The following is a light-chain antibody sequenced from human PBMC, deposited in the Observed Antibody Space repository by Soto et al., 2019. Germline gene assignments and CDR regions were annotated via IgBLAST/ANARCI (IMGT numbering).Light chain of an antibody. CDR2: GAS. Sequence: EIVLTQSPGTLSLSPGERATLSCRASQSVSSRYLAWYQQKPGQAPRLLIYGASSRATGIPDRFSGSGSGPDFTLTISRLEPEEFAVYYCQQWCSSPPYTFSQGTKLQI. CDR3: QQWCSSPPYT. CDR1: QSVSSRY. V-gene: IGKV3-20*01. J-gene: IGKJ2*01.